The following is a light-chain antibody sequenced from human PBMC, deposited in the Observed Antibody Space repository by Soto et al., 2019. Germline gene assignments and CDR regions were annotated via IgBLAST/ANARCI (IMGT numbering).Light chain of an antibody. V-gene: IGLV2-8*01. Sequence: QSALTQPPSASGSPGQSVTISCTGTSSDVGGYNYVSWYQQHPGKAPKLMIYGVSKRPSGVPDRFSGSKSGNTASLTVSGLQAEDEADYYCSSYAGSTLFGTGTKVTVL. CDR2: GVS. CDR3: SSYAGSTL. J-gene: IGLJ1*01. CDR1: SSDVGGYNY.